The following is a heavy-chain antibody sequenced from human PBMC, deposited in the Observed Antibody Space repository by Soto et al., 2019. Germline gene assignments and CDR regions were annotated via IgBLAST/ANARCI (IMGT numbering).Heavy chain of an antibody. CDR2: IYWDDDK. Sequence: QITLKESGPPLVKPTQTLTLTCTCSGFSLSTSGVGVGWIRQSPGKALEWLALIYWDDDKRYSPSLKSRLTITKDTSKNQVILTMTNMDPVDTATYYCALGTEKFDPWGQGTLVTVSS. J-gene: IGHJ5*02. CDR3: ALGTEKFDP. V-gene: IGHV2-5*02. D-gene: IGHD3-10*01. CDR1: GFSLSTSGVG.